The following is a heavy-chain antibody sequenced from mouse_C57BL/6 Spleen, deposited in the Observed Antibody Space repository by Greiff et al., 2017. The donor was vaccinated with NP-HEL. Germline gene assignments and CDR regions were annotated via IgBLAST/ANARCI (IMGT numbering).Heavy chain of an antibody. V-gene: IGHV1-7*01. CDR2: INPSSGYT. Sequence: QVQLQQSGAELAKPGASVKLSCKASGYTFTSYWMHWVKQRPGQGLEWIGYINPSSGYTKYNQKFKDKATLTADKSSSTAYMQLSSLTYEDSAVYYCARYPITTVVAPGAMDDWGQGTSVTVSS. CDR1: GYTFTSYW. J-gene: IGHJ4*01. CDR3: ARYPITTVVAPGAMDD. D-gene: IGHD1-1*01.